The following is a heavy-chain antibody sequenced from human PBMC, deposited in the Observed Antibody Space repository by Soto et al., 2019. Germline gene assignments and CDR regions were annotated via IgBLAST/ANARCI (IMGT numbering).Heavy chain of an antibody. CDR1: GGSISSYY. J-gene: IGHJ6*02. Sequence: NPSETLSLTCTVSGGSISSYYWSWIRQPPGKGLEWIGYIYYSGSTNYNPSLKSRVTISVDTSKNQFSLKLSSVTAADTAVYYCARAEQQLVRGYYYYYGMDVWGQGTTVTVSS. D-gene: IGHD6-13*01. V-gene: IGHV4-59*01. CDR2: IYYSGST. CDR3: ARAEQQLVRGYYYYYGMDV.